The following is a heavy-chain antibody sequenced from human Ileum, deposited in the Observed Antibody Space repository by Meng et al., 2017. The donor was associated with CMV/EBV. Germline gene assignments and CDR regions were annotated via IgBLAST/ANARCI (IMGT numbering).Heavy chain of an antibody. CDR1: GYTFTSYD. Sequence: ASVKVSCKASGYTFTSYDINWVRQATGQGLEWMGIINPSGGSTSYAQKFQGRVTMTRDTSTSTVYMELSSLRSEDTAVYYCARDRRSSNWFDPWGQGTLVTVSS. V-gene: IGHV1-46*01. CDR2: INPSGGST. CDR3: ARDRRSSNWFDP. J-gene: IGHJ5*02.